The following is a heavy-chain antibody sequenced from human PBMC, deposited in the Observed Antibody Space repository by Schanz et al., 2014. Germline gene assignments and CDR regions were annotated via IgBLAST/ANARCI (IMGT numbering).Heavy chain of an antibody. CDR2: ITAYNGNT. D-gene: IGHD5-18*01. Sequence: QVQLVQSGAEVKKPGASVKVSCKASGYTFTSHGISWVRQAPGQGLEWMGWITAYNGNTNYALKLKGRVTMTTDTDTGAAETELRRVRADDTDLYDWTRAGYIYAVSALDIWGQGTMVTVSS. CDR3: TRAGYIYAVSALDI. J-gene: IGHJ3*02. CDR1: GYTFTSHG. V-gene: IGHV1-18*01.